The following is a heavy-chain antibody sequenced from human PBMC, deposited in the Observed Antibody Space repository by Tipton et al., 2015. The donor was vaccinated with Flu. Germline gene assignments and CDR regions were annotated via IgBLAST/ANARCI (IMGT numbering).Heavy chain of an antibody. D-gene: IGHD2-8*02. J-gene: IGHJ5*02. CDR1: GDSISSSYY. V-gene: IGHV4-39*07. CDR2: IYYSGST. CDR3: AREGGYSTGFSRIDT. Sequence: TLSLTCTVSGDSISSSYYWGWIRQPPGKGLEWIGSIYYSGSTYYDPSLKSRVTISVDTSKNQFSLKLSSVTAADTAVYYCAREGGYSTGFSRIDTWGQGTLVIVSS.